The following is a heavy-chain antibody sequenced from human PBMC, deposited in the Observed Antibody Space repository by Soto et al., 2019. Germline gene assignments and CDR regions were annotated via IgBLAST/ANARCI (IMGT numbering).Heavy chain of an antibody. Sequence: EVQLVESGGALVQPGRSLTLSCAASGFTFDDYAMHWVRQAPGKGLEWVSSISWNSGNIAYADSVKGRFTISRDNAKNSLYSPINTPRAEDTALYYCAKDLRYFDTTRWAWCAFEIWGQGSMVTVSS. CDR1: GFTFDDYA. J-gene: IGHJ3*02. CDR2: ISWNSGNI. D-gene: IGHD3-9*01. CDR3: AKDLRYFDTTRWAWCAFEI. V-gene: IGHV3-9*01.